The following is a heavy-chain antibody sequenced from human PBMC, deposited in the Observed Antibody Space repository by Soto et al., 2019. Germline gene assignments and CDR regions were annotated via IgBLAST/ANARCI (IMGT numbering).Heavy chain of an antibody. J-gene: IGHJ4*02. V-gene: IGHV3-15*01. D-gene: IGHD4-4*01. CDR2: IKSKIDGGTT. Sequence: LRLSCAASGFTVSSNYMSWVRQAPGKGLEWVGRIKSKIDGGTTDYAALVKGRFTILRDDSRSRVYLQMNSLKTEDTALYYCFTDRQFRPAYWGQGTLVTVS. CDR1: GFTVSSNY. CDR3: FTDRQFRPAY.